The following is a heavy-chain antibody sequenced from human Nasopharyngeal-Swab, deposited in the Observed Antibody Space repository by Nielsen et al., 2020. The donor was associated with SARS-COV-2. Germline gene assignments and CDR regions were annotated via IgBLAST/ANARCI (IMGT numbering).Heavy chain of an antibody. Sequence: SGPTLVKPTQTLTLTCTFSGFSLSTSGVGVGWIRQPPGKALEWLALIYWDDDKRYSPSLKSRLTITKDTSKNQVVLTMTNMDPVDTATYYCAHRTSDYDSSGYYFDYWGQGTLVIVSS. J-gene: IGHJ4*02. D-gene: IGHD3-22*01. CDR3: AHRTSDYDSSGYYFDY. CDR2: IYWDDDK. V-gene: IGHV2-5*02. CDR1: GFSLSTSGVG.